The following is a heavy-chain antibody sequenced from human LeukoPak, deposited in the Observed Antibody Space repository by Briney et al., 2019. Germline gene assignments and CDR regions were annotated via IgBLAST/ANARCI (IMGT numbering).Heavy chain of an antibody. CDR1: GFTFSSYS. J-gene: IGHJ4*02. V-gene: IGHV3-23*01. D-gene: IGHD3-3*01. CDR2: ISGSGGST. CDR3: AKYNVGGFWSGYYYYFDY. Sequence: PGGSLRLSCAASGFTFSSYSMNWVRQAPGKGLEWVSAISGSGGSTYYADSVKGRFTISRDNSKNTLYLQMNSLRAEDTAVYYCAKYNVGGFWSGYYYYFDYWGQGTLVTVSS.